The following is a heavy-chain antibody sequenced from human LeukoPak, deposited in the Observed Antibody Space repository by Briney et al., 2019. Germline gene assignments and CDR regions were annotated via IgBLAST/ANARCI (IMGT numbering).Heavy chain of an antibody. CDR2: IFPGHSDT. V-gene: IGHV5-51*01. J-gene: IGHJ6*02. CDR3: ARHYYNWNDHYYYGMDV. Sequence: PGESLKISCKGSGYSFSTYWIGWVRQMPGKGLEWMGIIFPGHSDTKYSPSFQGLVTISVDKSINTAYLQWSSLKASDTAMYYCARHYYNWNDHYYYGMDVWGQGTTVTVSS. D-gene: IGHD1-1*01. CDR1: GYSFSTYW.